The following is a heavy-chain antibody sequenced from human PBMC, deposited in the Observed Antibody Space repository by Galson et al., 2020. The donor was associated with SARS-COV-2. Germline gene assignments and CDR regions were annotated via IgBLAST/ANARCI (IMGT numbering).Heavy chain of an antibody. V-gene: IGHV2-5*02. CDR3: AHRHSNLNYAYFDY. Sequence: KMSGPTLVKPTQTLTLTCTFSGFSLSTSGVGVGWIRQPPGKALEWLALIYWDDDKRYSPSLKSRLTITKDTSKNQVVLTMTNMDPVDTATYYCAHRHSNLNYAYFDYWGQGTLVTVSS. CDR2: IYWDDDK. D-gene: IGHD1-7*01. CDR1: GFSLSTSGVG. J-gene: IGHJ4*02.